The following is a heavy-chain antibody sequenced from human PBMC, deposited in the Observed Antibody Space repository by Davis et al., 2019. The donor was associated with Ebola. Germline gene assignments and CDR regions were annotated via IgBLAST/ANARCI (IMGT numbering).Heavy chain of an antibody. CDR3: ARHGIGGSYYRTYYYNGMDV. Sequence: AASVTVSCQASGYTFTSYGISWVRQAPGQGLAWMGWISAYYGNTNYAQKLQGRVTMTTDTSTSTAYMELSTLRSEDTAMYYCARHGIGGSYYRTYYYNGMDVWGQGTTVTVTS. V-gene: IGHV1-18*01. CDR1: GYTFTSYG. CDR2: ISAYYGNT. J-gene: IGHJ6*02. D-gene: IGHD1-26*01.